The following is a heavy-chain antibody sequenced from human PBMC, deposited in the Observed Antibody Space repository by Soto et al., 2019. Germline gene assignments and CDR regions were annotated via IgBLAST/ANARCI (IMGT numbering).Heavy chain of an antibody. CDR2: IIPIFGTA. Sequence: QVQLVQSGAEVKKPGSSVKVSCKASGGTFSSYAISWVRQAPGQGLEWMGGIIPIFGTANYAQKFQGRVTITADESTSTAYMELSSLRSEDTAVYYCARDLDYYDSSGYYCRGAFDIWGQGTMVTVSS. V-gene: IGHV1-69*01. CDR3: ARDLDYYDSSGYYCRGAFDI. D-gene: IGHD3-22*01. J-gene: IGHJ3*02. CDR1: GGTFSSYA.